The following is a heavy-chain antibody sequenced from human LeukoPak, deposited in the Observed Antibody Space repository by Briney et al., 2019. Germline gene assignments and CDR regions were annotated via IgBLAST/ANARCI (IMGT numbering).Heavy chain of an antibody. CDR1: GFTFSDYY. CDR2: ISSSGSTI. J-gene: IGHJ4*02. CDR3: ARESYYYDSSGYYVYYFDY. Sequence: PGGSLRLSCAASGFTFSDYYMSWIRQAPGKGLEWVSYISSSGSTIYYADSVKGRFTISRDNAKNSLYLQMDSLRAEDTAVYYCARESYYYDSSGYYVYYFDYWGQRTLVTVSS. D-gene: IGHD3-22*01. V-gene: IGHV3-11*01.